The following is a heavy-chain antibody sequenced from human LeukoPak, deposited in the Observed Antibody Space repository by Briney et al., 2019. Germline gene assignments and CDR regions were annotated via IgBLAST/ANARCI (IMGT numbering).Heavy chain of an antibody. CDR2: ISYDGTGK. CDR3: ARDPHYLHYYDGTGPMGGFAY. Sequence: GTSLRLSCTASGFSFSGYGMHWVRQAPGKGLEWVAVISYDGTGKYYADSVKGRFTISRDHYNNTLYLQMGSLRADDTAVYYCARDPHYLHYYDGTGPMGGFAYWGQGTLVTVSS. CDR1: GFSFSGYG. V-gene: IGHV3-30*03. D-gene: IGHD3-22*01. J-gene: IGHJ4*02.